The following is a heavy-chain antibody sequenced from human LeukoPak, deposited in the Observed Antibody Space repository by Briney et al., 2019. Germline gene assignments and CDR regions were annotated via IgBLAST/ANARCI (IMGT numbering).Heavy chain of an antibody. J-gene: IGHJ5*02. D-gene: IGHD3-10*01. Sequence: SETLSLTCTVSGGSISSYYWSWIRQPPGKGLEWIGYIYYSGSTNYNPSLKSRVTISVDTSKNQFSLKLSSVTAADTAVYYCARALWFGTAVIWFDPWGQGTLVTVSS. CDR3: ARALWFGTAVIWFDP. CDR1: GGSISSYY. V-gene: IGHV4-59*01. CDR2: IYYSGST.